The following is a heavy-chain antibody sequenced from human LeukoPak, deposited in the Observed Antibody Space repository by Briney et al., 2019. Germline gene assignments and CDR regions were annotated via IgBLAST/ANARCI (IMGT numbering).Heavy chain of an antibody. CDR1: GGSISSYY. D-gene: IGHD6-6*01. V-gene: IGHV4-59*01. Sequence: SETLSLTCTVSGGSISSYYWSWIRQPPGKGLEWIGYIYYSGSTNYNPSLKSRVTISVDTSKNQFSLKLSSVAAADTAVYYCASQSIAARPIVYWGQGTLVTVSS. CDR2: IYYSGST. CDR3: ASQSIAARPIVY. J-gene: IGHJ4*02.